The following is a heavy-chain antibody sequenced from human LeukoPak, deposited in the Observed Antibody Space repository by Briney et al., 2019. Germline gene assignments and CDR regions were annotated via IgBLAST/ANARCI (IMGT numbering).Heavy chain of an antibody. Sequence: SETLSLTCTVSGGSISSYYWSWIRQPAGKGLEWIGRIYTSGSTNYNPSLKSRVTMSVDTSKNQFSLKLSSVTAADTAVYYCARVFITGTTDWFDPWGQGTLVTVSS. CDR1: GGSISSYY. CDR2: IYTSGST. V-gene: IGHV4-4*07. D-gene: IGHD1-20*01. CDR3: ARVFITGTTDWFDP. J-gene: IGHJ5*02.